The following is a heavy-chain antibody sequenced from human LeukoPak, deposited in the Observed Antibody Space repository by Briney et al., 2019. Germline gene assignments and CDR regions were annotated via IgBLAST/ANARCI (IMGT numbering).Heavy chain of an antibody. Sequence: SETLSLTCAVYGGSLSGYYWSGIRQPPGKGLEWIGEINHSGSTNYNPSLKSRVAISVDTSKNQFSLKLSSVTAADTAVYYCARGSFYYYDGSGSVDYWGQGTLVTVSS. CDR2: INHSGST. D-gene: IGHD3-22*01. J-gene: IGHJ4*02. V-gene: IGHV4-34*01. CDR3: ARGSFYYYDGSGSVDY. CDR1: GGSLSGYY.